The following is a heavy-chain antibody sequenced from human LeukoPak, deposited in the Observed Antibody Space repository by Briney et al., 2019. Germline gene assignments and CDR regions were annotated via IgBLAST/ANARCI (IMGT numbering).Heavy chain of an antibody. D-gene: IGHD3-3*01. J-gene: IGHJ4*02. CDR2: INPNSGGT. CDR1: GYTFTGYY. V-gene: IGHV1-2*02. CDR3: ARGGNDFWSGYLCYFDY. Sequence: ASVKVSCEASGYTFTGYYMHWVRQAPGQGLEWMGWINPNSGGTKYAQKFQGRITMTRDTSITTAYMELSRLSSADTAVYYCARGGNDFWSGYLCYFDYWGQGTLVTVSS.